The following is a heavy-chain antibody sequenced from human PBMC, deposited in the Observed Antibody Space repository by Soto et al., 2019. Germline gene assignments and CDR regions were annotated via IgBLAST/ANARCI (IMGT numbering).Heavy chain of an antibody. V-gene: IGHV3-49*03. D-gene: IGHD6-13*01. CDR2: IRSKAYGGTT. J-gene: IGHJ6*02. CDR1: GFTFGDYS. Sequence: SGGSLRLSGTASGFTFGDYSISWFRQAPWKGLEWVGFIRSKAYGGTTEYAASVKGRFTISRDDSKSIAYLQMNSLKTEDTAVYYCTREYSRSWYRTSSMDVLGQGTTVTVCS. CDR3: TREYSRSWYRTSSMDV.